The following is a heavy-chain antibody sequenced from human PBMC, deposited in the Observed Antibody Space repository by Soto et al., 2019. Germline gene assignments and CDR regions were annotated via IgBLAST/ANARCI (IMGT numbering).Heavy chain of an antibody. CDR3: ASGHSYAWFR. CDR2: IYHSGST. V-gene: IGHV4-4*02. J-gene: IGHJ4*02. D-gene: IGHD5-18*01. Sequence: AETLSLTCTVSGGSVNNYYWNWVRQPPGKGLEWIGEIYHSGSTNYNPSLKSRVTISVDKSKNQFSLKLSSVTAADTAVYYCASGHSYAWFRWGQGTLVTVSS. CDR1: GGSVNNYY.